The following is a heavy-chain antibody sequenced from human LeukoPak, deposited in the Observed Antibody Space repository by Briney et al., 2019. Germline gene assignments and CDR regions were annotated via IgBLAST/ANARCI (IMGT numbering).Heavy chain of an antibody. CDR1: GFTFSSYE. CDR2: ISSSGSTI. D-gene: IGHD4-17*01. J-gene: IGHJ4*02. V-gene: IGHV3-48*03. CDR3: ARGASYGDYFDY. Sequence: PGVSLTLSCAASGFTFSSYEMNWVRQAPGKGLEGVSYISSSGSTIYYADSVKGRFTISRDNAKNSLYLQMNSLRAEDTAVYYCARGASYGDYFDYWGQGTLVTVSS.